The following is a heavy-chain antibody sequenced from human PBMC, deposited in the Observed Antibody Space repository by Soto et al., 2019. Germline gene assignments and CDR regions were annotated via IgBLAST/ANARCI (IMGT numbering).Heavy chain of an antibody. CDR1: GFTFSSYA. CDR3: IAAAAPEFDY. CDR2: ISGSGGSI. J-gene: IGHJ4*02. D-gene: IGHD6-13*01. Sequence: EVQLLESGGGLVQPGGSLRLSCAASGFTFSSYAMSWVRQAPGKGLEWVSAISGSGGSIGYADSVKGRFTISRDNAKNSLYLQMNSLRAEDTALYYCIAAAAPEFDYWGQGTLVTVSS. V-gene: IGHV3-23*01.